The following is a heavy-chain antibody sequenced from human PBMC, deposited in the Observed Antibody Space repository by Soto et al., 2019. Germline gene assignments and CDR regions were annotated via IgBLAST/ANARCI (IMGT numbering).Heavy chain of an antibody. CDR2: ISANGDNV. CDR1: GFTVDDYA. J-gene: IGHJ4*02. V-gene: IGHV3-9*01. CDR3: AKDMKWGGMTTIHYFDS. D-gene: IGHD4-17*01. Sequence: PGGSLRLSCVASGFTVDDYAMHWVRQAPGKGLEWVSGISANGDNVDYADSVKGRFTVSRDNAKNSLFLQMNSLRPVDTALYYCAKDMKWGGMTTIHYFDSWGQGTQVTVSS.